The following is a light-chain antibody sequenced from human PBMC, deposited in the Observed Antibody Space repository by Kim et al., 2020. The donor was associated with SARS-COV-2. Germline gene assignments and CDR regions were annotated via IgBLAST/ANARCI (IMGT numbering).Light chain of an antibody. CDR1: QSVSSSY. CDR2: GAS. J-gene: IGKJ1*01. CDR3: QHYGPSQWT. Sequence: EIVLTQSPGTLCLSPGDRATLSCRASQSVSSSYLAWYQQKPGQAPRLLIYGASSRATGIPDRFSGSGSGTDFTLTISRLEPEDFAVYYCQHYGPSQWTFGPGTKVDIK. V-gene: IGKV3-20*01.